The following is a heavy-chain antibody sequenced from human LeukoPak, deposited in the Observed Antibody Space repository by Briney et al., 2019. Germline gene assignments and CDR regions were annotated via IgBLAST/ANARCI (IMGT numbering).Heavy chain of an antibody. CDR1: GFTFSDHD. D-gene: IGHD1-26*01. CDR3: AKSSGSRFDH. Sequence: GGSLRLSCGASGFTFSDHDMHWVRQAPGKGLEWVTFIRKDGSHKFYVDSVRGRFTISRDNSKNTVSLQMNSLRTDDTAVYFCAKSSGSRFDHWGQGTLVTVSS. V-gene: IGHV3-30*02. CDR2: IRKDGSHK. J-gene: IGHJ4*02.